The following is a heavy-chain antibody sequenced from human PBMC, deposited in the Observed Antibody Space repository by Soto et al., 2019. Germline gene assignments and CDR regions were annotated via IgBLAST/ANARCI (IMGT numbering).Heavy chain of an antibody. CDR3: AHRRGDLLTGRYSFDF. D-gene: IGHD3-9*01. Sequence: QITLKESGPTLVKPTQTLTLTSTFSGFSLNTRGVGVGWIRQPPGKALEWLALISWDGEERYRPSLKTRLTVTKDTSEHLVVLTRTNMDPVDTATYYCAHRRGDLLTGRYSFDFWGQGTLVTVSS. V-gene: IGHV2-5*02. J-gene: IGHJ4*02. CDR2: ISWDGEE. CDR1: GFSLNTRGVG.